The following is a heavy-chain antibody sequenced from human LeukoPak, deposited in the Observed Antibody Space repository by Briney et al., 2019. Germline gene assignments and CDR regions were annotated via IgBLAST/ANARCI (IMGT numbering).Heavy chain of an antibody. CDR3: ARGVGYCSGGSCDYTTVYNWFDL. J-gene: IGHJ5*02. Sequence: ASVKVSCKASGYTLTSYDINWVRQATGQGLEWMGWMNPNSGNTGYAQKFQGRVTMTRNTSISTAYMELSSLRSEDTAVYYCARGVGYCSGGSCDYTTVYNWFDLWGQGTLVTVSS. CDR1: GYTLTSYD. V-gene: IGHV1-8*01. D-gene: IGHD2-15*01. CDR2: MNPNSGNT.